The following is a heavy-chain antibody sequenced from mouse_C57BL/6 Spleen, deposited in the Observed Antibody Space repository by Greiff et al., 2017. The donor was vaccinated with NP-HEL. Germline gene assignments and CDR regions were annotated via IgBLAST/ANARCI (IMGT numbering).Heavy chain of an antibody. CDR3: ARIPTTLVATPDY. V-gene: IGHV1-82*01. CDR1: GYAFSSSW. J-gene: IGHJ2*01. Sequence: QVQLKESGPALVKPGASVKLSCTASGYAFSSSWLHWVPQRPGQGLEWIGRIYPGDGDTNYHGKFKGKATLTADKSSSTAHMQRSSPTAEDSAFYGGARIPTTLVATPDYWGQGTTLTVSS. D-gene: IGHD1-1*01. CDR2: IYPGDGDT.